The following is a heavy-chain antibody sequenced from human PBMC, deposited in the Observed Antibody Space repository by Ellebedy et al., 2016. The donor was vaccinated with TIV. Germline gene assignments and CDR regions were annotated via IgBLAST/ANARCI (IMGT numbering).Heavy chain of an antibody. CDR3: ARDSWTGPGHWFDP. V-gene: IGHV4-59*01. CDR1: GGSISSYY. D-gene: IGHD3/OR15-3a*01. Sequence: GSLRLXCTVSGGSISSYYWSWIRQPPGKGLEWIGYIYYSGSTNYNPSLKSRVTISVDTSKNQFSLKLSSVTAADTAVYYCARDSWTGPGHWFDPWGQGTLVTVSS. CDR2: IYYSGST. J-gene: IGHJ5*02.